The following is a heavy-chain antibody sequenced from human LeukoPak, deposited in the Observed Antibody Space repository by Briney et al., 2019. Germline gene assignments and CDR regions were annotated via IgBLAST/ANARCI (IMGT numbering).Heavy chain of an antibody. V-gene: IGHV4-59*01. J-gene: IGHJ6*03. CDR1: GGSISGYH. CDR2: IYYSESS. CDR3: ARVPRSYYYYYYMDV. Sequence: PSETLSLTCNVSGGSISGYHWSWIRQPPGKGLEWLGYIYYSESSNYNPSLKSRVTMSADTSKNQFSLKLSSVTAADTAVYYCARVPRSYYYYYYMDVWGKGTTVTVSS.